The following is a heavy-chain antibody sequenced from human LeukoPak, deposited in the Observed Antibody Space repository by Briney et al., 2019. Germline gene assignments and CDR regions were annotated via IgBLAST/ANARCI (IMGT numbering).Heavy chain of an antibody. CDR1: GGSISSGGYY. D-gene: IGHD6-19*01. CDR2: IYYSGST. Sequence: PSETLSLTCTVSGGSISSGGYYWSWIRQHPGKGLEWIGYIYYSGSTYYNPSLKSRVTISVDTSKNQFSLKLSSVTAADTAVYYCARSYSPGPLAVAGPKDAFDIWGQGTMVTVSS. V-gene: IGHV4-31*03. CDR3: ARSYSPGPLAVAGPKDAFDI. J-gene: IGHJ3*02.